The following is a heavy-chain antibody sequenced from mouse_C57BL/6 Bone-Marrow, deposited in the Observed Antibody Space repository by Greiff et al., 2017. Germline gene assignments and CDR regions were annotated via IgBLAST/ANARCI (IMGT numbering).Heavy chain of an antibody. Sequence: EVKLLESGGGLVQPNGSLKLSCAASGFSFNTYAMNWVRQAPGKGLEWVARIRSKSNNYATYYADSVKDRFTISRDDSESMLYLQMNNLKTEDTAMYYCVRHETGDYWGQGTTLTVSS. CDR1: GFSFNTYA. CDR3: VRHETGDY. V-gene: IGHV10-1*01. CDR2: IRSKSNNYAT. D-gene: IGHD4-1*01. J-gene: IGHJ2*01.